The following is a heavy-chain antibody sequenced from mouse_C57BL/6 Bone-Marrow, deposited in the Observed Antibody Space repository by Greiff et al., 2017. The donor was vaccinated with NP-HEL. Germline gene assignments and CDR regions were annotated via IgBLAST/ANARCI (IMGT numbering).Heavy chain of an antibody. D-gene: IGHD2-2*01. J-gene: IGHJ3*01. CDR1: GYTFTSYG. Sequence: VHLVESGAELARPGASVKLSCKASGYTFTSYGISWVKQRTGQGLEWIGEIYPRSGNTYYNEKFKGKATLTADKSSSTAYMELRSLTSEDSAVYFCARGYGLAYWGQGTLVTVSA. CDR2: IYPRSGNT. CDR3: ARGYGLAY. V-gene: IGHV1-81*01.